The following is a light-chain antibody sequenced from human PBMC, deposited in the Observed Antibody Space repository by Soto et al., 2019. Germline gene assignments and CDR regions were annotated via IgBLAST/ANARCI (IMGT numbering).Light chain of an antibody. Sequence: DIPMTQSPSSLSASVEDRVIITCRASENINSYLNWYQQKPGKAPKLLIYAASSLQSGVPSRFSGSGSGTEFTLTISSLQPDDFATYYCQQYNSYPYTFGQGTKLEIK. V-gene: IGKV1-39*01. J-gene: IGKJ2*01. CDR2: AAS. CDR1: ENINSY. CDR3: QQYNSYPYT.